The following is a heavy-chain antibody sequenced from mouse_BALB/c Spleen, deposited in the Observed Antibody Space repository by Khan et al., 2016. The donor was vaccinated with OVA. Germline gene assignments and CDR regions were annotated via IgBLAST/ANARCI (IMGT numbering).Heavy chain of an antibody. CDR1: GFTLSSFG. D-gene: IGHD2-1*01. Sequence: EVELVESGGGLVQPGGSRKLSCVASGFTLSSFGMHWVRQAPMKGLEWVAYISSGSSTIYYVDTVKGRFTISRDNPTNTLFLQMTSLRSEDTAMYYCARSGGNFQWYFDVWGAGTSVTVSS. V-gene: IGHV5-17*02. CDR2: ISSGSSTI. CDR3: ARSGGNFQWYFDV. J-gene: IGHJ1*01.